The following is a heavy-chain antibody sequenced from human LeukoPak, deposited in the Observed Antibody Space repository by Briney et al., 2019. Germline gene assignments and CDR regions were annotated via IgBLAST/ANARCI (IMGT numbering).Heavy chain of an antibody. V-gene: IGHV3-9*03. Sequence: PGRSLRLSCAASGFTFDDYAMHWVRQAPGKGLELVSGISWNSGSIGYADSVKGRFTISRDNAKNSLYLQMNSLRAEDMALYYCAKGNYDILTGPMDVWGKGTTVTVSS. J-gene: IGHJ6*03. CDR3: AKGNYDILTGPMDV. D-gene: IGHD3-9*01. CDR1: GFTFDDYA. CDR2: ISWNSGSI.